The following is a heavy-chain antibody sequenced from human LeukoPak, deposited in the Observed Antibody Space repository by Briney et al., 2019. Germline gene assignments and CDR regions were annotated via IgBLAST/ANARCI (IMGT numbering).Heavy chain of an antibody. CDR2: INDSGGT. CDR3: AGQYSSGWYEIDY. D-gene: IGHD6-19*01. CDR1: GGSFSAYY. Sequence: SETLSLTCAVHGGSFSAYYWSWIRQPPGKGLELIGEINDSGGTNYNPSLRGRVTISVDTSKNQFSLMLRSVTAADTAVYYCAGQYSSGWYEIDYWGQGTLVTVSS. V-gene: IGHV4-34*01. J-gene: IGHJ4*02.